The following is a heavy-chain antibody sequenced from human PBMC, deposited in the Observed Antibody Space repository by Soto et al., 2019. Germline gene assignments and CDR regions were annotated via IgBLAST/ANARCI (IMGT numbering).Heavy chain of an antibody. J-gene: IGHJ6*02. Sequence: GGSLRLSCAASGFTFSSYGMHWVRQAPGKGLEWVAVISYDGSNKYYADSVKGRFTISRDNSKNTLYLQMNSLRAEDTAVYYCAKDLLHPVLRFLEWFGMDVWGQGTTVTVSS. V-gene: IGHV3-30*18. CDR3: AKDLLHPVLRFLEWFGMDV. D-gene: IGHD3-3*01. CDR1: GFTFSSYG. CDR2: ISYDGSNK.